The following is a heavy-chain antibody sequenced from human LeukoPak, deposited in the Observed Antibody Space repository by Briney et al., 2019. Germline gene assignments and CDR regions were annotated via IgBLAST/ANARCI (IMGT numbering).Heavy chain of an antibody. Sequence: PSETLSLTCTVSGGSISSYYWSWIRQPPGKGLEWIGYISYSGSTDYNPSLKSRVTILLDTSKNQFSLRLSSVTAADTAVYYCARETRLHSGSYSNDAFDIWGQGTMVTVSS. CDR3: ARETRLHSGSYSNDAFDI. CDR1: GGSISSYY. CDR2: ISYSGST. V-gene: IGHV4-59*01. J-gene: IGHJ3*02. D-gene: IGHD1-26*01.